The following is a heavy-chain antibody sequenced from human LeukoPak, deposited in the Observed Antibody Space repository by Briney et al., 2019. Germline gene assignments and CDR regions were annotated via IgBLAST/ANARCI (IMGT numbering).Heavy chain of an antibody. V-gene: IGHV3-7*04. J-gene: IGHJ4*02. D-gene: IGHD1-26*01. CDR2: IKQDGSEK. Sequence: GGSLRLSCAASGFTFSTSWMSWVRQAPGKGLEWVATIKQDGSEKYYVDSVKGRFTISRDNAKISLYLQMNSLRVEDTAVYYCARAAYTGSPTSFDYWGPGTLVTVSS. CDR1: GFTFSTSW. CDR3: ARAAYTGSPTSFDY.